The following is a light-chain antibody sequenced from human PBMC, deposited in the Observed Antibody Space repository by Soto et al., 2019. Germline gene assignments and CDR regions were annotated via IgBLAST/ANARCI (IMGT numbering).Light chain of an antibody. V-gene: IGLV2-14*01. J-gene: IGLJ1*01. CDR3: SSYTSSTLYV. CDR1: SSDVGGYNY. Sequence: QSALTQPASVSGSPGQSITISCTGTSSDVGGYNYVSWYQQHPGKAPKLMIYEVSNRPSGVSNRFSGSKSGNTASLTISGLQAEDEADYYCSSYTSSTLYVFGTGTKLTVL. CDR2: EVS.